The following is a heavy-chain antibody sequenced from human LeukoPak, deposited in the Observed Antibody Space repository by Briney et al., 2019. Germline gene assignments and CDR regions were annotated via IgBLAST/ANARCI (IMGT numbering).Heavy chain of an antibody. V-gene: IGHV1-46*01. CDR3: ARDLDYYDSSGYSPGGY. J-gene: IGHJ4*02. CDR2: INPSGGST. CDR1: GYPFTSYY. D-gene: IGHD3-22*01. Sequence: GASVKVSCKASGYPFTSYYMHWVRQAPGQGLEWMGIINPSGGSTSYAQKFQGRVTMTRDMPTSTVYMELSSLRSEDTAVYYCARDLDYYDSSGYSPGGYWGQGTLVTVSS.